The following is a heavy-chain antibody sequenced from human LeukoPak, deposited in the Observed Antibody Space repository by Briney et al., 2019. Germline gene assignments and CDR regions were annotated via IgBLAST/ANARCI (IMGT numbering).Heavy chain of an antibody. Sequence: GASVKVSCKASGGTFSSYAISWVRRAPGQGLEWMGGIIPIFGTANYAQKFQGRVTITADESTSTAYMELSSLRSEDTAVYYCARARPARQYSGYPYYYYMDVWGKGTTVTVSS. CDR2: IIPIFGTA. D-gene: IGHD5-12*01. J-gene: IGHJ6*03. V-gene: IGHV1-69*13. CDR3: ARARPARQYSGYPYYYYMDV. CDR1: GGTFSSYA.